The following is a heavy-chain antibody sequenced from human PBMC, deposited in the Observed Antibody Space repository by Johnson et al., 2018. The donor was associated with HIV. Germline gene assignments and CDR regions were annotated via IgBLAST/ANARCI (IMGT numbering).Heavy chain of an antibody. V-gene: IGHV3-7*01. CDR1: GFTFSSYW. Sequence: VQLVESGGGLVQPGGSLRLSCAASGFTFSSYWMSWVRQAPGKGLEWVANIKQDGGEKYYADSVKGRFTISRDNSKNTLYLQMNSLRAEDTAVYDCAKDKSGRYYDSSGYSLDDAFDIWGQGTMVTVSS. CDR3: AKDKSGRYYDSSGYSLDDAFDI. J-gene: IGHJ3*02. CDR2: IKQDGGEK. D-gene: IGHD3-22*01.